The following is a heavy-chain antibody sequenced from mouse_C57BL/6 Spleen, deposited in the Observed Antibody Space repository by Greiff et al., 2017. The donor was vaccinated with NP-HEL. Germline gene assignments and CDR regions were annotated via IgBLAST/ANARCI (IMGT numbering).Heavy chain of an antibody. Sequence: QVQLQQPGAELVRPGTSVKLSCKASGYTFTSYWMHWVKQRPGQGLEWIGVIDPSDSYTNYNQKFKGKATLTVDTSSSTAYMQLSSLTSEDSAVYYCASHYGNYDYYAMDYWGQGTSVTVSS. D-gene: IGHD2-1*01. CDR1: GYTFTSYW. CDR2: IDPSDSYT. J-gene: IGHJ4*01. V-gene: IGHV1-59*01. CDR3: ASHYGNYDYYAMDY.